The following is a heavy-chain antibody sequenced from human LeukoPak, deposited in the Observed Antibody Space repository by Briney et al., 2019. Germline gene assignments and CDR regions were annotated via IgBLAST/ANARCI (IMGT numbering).Heavy chain of an antibody. V-gene: IGHV3-23*01. CDR3: AKGVTVIPRGGFDI. Sequence: GGSLRLSCAVSGFPFSTYAMSWVRQAPGKGLKWVSSISGSDDRTYYTDSVKGRFTISRDNSKNTLYLQMNSLRAEDTAVYYCAKGVTVIPRGGFDIWGQGTMVTVSS. CDR2: ISGSDDRT. D-gene: IGHD2-21*01. J-gene: IGHJ3*02. CDR1: GFPFSTYA.